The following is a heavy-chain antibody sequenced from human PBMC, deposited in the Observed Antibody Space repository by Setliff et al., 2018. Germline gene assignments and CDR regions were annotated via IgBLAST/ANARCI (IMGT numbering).Heavy chain of an antibody. CDR3: ARESATIGEFPLYYFDK. V-gene: IGHV4-61*09. CDR1: GGSISSGGFY. J-gene: IGHJ4*02. D-gene: IGHD3-10*01. Sequence: LSLTCSVSGGSISSGGFYWSWIRQSAGRGLEWIGHFHTGGATDYNLSLKSRVTISLDSSKNQFSLRLSSVTAADAAVYFCARESATIGEFPLYYFDKWGQGIQVTVSS. CDR2: FHTGGAT.